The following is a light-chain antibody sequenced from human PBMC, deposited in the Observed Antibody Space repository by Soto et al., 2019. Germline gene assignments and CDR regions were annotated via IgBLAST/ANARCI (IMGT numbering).Light chain of an antibody. CDR3: QHSNSFPLT. V-gene: IGKV1-12*01. CDR2: AAS. CDR1: QGISSR. Sequence: DIQMTQSPSSVSASVGDRVTITCRASQGISSRLAWYQQKPGKAPNLLIYAASSLQSGVPSRFSGSGSETDFTLTSGSLQHEDFATYYCQHSNSFPLTFGGGTKVDIK. J-gene: IGKJ4*01.